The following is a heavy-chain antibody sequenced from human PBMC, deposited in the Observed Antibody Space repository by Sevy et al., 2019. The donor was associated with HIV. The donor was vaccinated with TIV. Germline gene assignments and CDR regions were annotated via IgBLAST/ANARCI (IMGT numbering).Heavy chain of an antibody. CDR1: GYTLTSYD. J-gene: IGHJ6*02. D-gene: IGHD3-3*01. CDR2: MNPNSGNT. Sequence: ASVKVSCKASGYTLTSYDINWVRQATRQGLEWMGWMNPNSGNTGYAQMFQGRVTMTRNTSISTAYMELSSLRSEDTAVYYCARGRYYDFWSGYYNYYYGMDVWGQGPTVTVSS. V-gene: IGHV1-8*01. CDR3: ARGRYYDFWSGYYNYYYGMDV.